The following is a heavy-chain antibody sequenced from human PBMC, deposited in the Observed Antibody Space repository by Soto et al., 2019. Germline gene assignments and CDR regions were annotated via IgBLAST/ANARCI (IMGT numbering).Heavy chain of an antibody. V-gene: IGHV3-23*04. J-gene: IGHJ4*02. Sequence: EVQLVQSGGGLVQPGGSLRLSCAASGFTFSSSPMSWVRQVPGKGLEWISAIRNDGGSIYYVDSVKGRFTISRDNSKNTSSLRMKNLRAEDTAIYYCVRDRYTMSDFWSAFSRDWGQGALVIVSS. CDR1: GFTFSSSP. D-gene: IGHD3-3*01. CDR2: IRNDGGSI. CDR3: VRDRYTMSDFWSAFSRD.